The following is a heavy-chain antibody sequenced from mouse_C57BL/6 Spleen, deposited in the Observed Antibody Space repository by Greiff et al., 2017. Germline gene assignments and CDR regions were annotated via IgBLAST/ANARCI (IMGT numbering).Heavy chain of an antibody. CDR2: IHPNSGST. D-gene: IGHD1-1*01. Sequence: VQLQQPGAELVKPGASVKLSCKASGYTFTSYWMHWVKQRPGQGLEWIGMIHPNSGSTNYNEKFKSKATLTVDKSSSTAYMKLSSLTSEDSAVYYCASYYYGSTPAYWGQGTLVTVSA. J-gene: IGHJ3*01. CDR1: GYTFTSYW. V-gene: IGHV1-64*01. CDR3: ASYYYGSTPAY.